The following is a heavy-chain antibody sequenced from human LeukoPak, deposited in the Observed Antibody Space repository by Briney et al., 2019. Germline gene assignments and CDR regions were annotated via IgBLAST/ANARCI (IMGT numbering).Heavy chain of an antibody. CDR1: GGSFSDYS. CDR3: VRSGYDYDWFDP. CDR2: IIAILDTA. Sequence: GASVKVSCKASGGSFSDYSISWVRQAPGQGLERMGRIIAILDTAHYAQKFQGRFTITADKATTTVYMGLSSLRSDDTAVYYCVRSGYDYDWFDPWGQGTLVTVSS. D-gene: IGHD5-12*01. J-gene: IGHJ5*02. V-gene: IGHV1-69*08.